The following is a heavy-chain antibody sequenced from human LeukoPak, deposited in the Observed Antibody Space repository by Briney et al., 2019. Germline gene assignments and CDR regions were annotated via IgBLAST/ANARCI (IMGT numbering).Heavy chain of an antibody. J-gene: IGHJ4*02. CDR1: GYTFTYYY. CDR2: INPSGDT. D-gene: IGHD5-24*01. CDR3: ARGDGYNYEVEY. Sequence: GASVKVSCKASGYTFTYYYIHWVRQAPGQGLEWMGIINPSGDTSYAQKFQGRVIMTRDTSTSTVYMELSSLRSEDTAVYYCARGDGYNYEVEYWGQGTLVAVSS. V-gene: IGHV1-46*01.